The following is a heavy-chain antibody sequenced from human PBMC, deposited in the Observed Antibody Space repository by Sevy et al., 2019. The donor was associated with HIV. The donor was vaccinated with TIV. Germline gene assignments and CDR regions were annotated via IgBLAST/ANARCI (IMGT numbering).Heavy chain of an antibody. CDR1: GYSFTSYW. J-gene: IGHJ5*02. D-gene: IGHD5-18*01. Sequence: GESLKISCKGSGYSFTSYWIGWVRQMPGKGLEWMGIIYPGDSDTRYSPSFQGQVTISADKSISTAYQQWSSLKASDTAMYYCARLGNVDTAMSDSLSWFDPWGQGTLVTVSS. V-gene: IGHV5-51*03. CDR2: IYPGDSDT. CDR3: ARLGNVDTAMSDSLSWFDP.